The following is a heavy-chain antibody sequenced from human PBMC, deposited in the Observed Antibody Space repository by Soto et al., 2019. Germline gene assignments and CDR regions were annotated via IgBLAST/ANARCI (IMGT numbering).Heavy chain of an antibody. Sequence: ASETLCLTCTVSDGSISSFYGIWIRQPAGKGLERIGRIYTSGSTNYNPSLKSRVTMSVDTSKNQFSLKLSSVTAADTVVYYCARGDYGDYFDYWGQGTLVTVSS. CDR3: ARGDYGDYFDY. D-gene: IGHD4-17*01. CDR1: DGSISSFY. V-gene: IGHV4-4*07. CDR2: IYTSGST. J-gene: IGHJ4*02.